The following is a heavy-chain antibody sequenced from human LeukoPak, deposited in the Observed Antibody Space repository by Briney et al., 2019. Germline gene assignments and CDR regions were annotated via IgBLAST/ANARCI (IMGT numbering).Heavy chain of an antibody. CDR1: GFTFSSYA. CDR2: VSGSGGST. Sequence: GGSLRLSCAASGFTFSSYAMSWVRQAPGKGLEWVSVVSGSGGSTYYADSVKGRFTISRDNSKNTLYLQMNSHRAEDTAVYYCAKEGGCSSTSCYTGRPFDYWGQGTLVTVSS. V-gene: IGHV3-23*01. D-gene: IGHD2-2*02. CDR3: AKEGGCSSTSCYTGRPFDY. J-gene: IGHJ4*02.